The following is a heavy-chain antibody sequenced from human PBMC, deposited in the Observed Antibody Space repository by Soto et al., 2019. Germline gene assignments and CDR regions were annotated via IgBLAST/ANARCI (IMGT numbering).Heavy chain of an antibody. CDR3: ARVKSSGWYYFDY. V-gene: IGHV3-13*01. D-gene: IGHD6-19*01. CDR1: GFTFSSYD. Sequence: GGSLRLSCAASGFTFSSYDMHWVRQATGKGLEWVSGIGTAGDTYYVGSVKGRFTISRENAKNSLYLQMNSPRAEDTAVYYCARVKSSGWYYFDYWGQGTLVTSPQ. CDR2: IGTAGDT. J-gene: IGHJ4*02.